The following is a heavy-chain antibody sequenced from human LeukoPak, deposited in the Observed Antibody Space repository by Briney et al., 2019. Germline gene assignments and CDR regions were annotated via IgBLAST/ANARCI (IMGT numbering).Heavy chain of an antibody. V-gene: IGHV1-2*02. D-gene: IGHD3-9*01. CDR1: GYTFTSLY. CDR3: VRDYRRYFDY. J-gene: IGHJ4*02. Sequence: APVKVSCKASGYTFTSLYMHWARQAPGQGLEWMGWINPNGGGTDYAQKFQGRVTMTRDTSISTAYMELSRLRSDDTAVYYCVRDYRRYFDYWGQGTLVTVSS. CDR2: INPNGGGT.